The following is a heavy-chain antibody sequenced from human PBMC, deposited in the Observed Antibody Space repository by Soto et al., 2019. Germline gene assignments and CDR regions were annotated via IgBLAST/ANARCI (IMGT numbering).Heavy chain of an antibody. CDR2: ITVYNGQT. V-gene: IGHV1-18*04. Sequence: ASVKVSCKASGYSSTSYGINWVRQASGQGLEWMGWITVYNGQTKYAQNFQGRATMTTESPTSTAYLELTSLGSDDTAVYYCARAEVEPRFYGMDVWGQGTTVTVSS. J-gene: IGHJ6*02. CDR1: GYSSTSYG. CDR3: ARAEVEPRFYGMDV. D-gene: IGHD3-3*01.